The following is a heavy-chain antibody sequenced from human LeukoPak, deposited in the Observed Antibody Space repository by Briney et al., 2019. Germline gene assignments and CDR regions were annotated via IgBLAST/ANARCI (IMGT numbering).Heavy chain of an antibody. V-gene: IGHV3-23*01. CDR2: ISGSGGST. Sequence: GGSLRLSCAASAFTFSSYAMSWVRHTPGKGLEWVSSISGSGGSTYCADSVKGRFTISRDNSKNTLYLQMNSLRAEDTAVYYCAKQISSSSSSPFDYWGQGTLVTVSS. CDR1: AFTFSSYA. D-gene: IGHD6-6*01. J-gene: IGHJ4*02. CDR3: AKQISSSSSSPFDY.